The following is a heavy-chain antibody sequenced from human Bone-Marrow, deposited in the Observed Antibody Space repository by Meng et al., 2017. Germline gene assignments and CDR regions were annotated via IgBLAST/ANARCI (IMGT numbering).Heavy chain of an antibody. CDR3: ARGGWFPNVYFDY. CDR1: GGSIGSSDKH. J-gene: IGHJ4*02. V-gene: IGHV4-30-4*01. Sequence: QVQLQESGPGLVKPSQTLSLTCTVSGGSIGSSDKHWIWIRQPPGKGLEWIGYIYYNGNSYDNPSLSSRLTISVDASKNQFSLKLSSVTAADTDVYFCARGGWFPNVYFDYWGQGTLVTVSS. CDR2: IYYNGNS. D-gene: IGHD2-15*01.